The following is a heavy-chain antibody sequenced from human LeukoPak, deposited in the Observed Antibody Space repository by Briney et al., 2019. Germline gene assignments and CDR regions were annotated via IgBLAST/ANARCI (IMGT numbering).Heavy chain of an antibody. D-gene: IGHD6-13*01. V-gene: IGHV4-30-2*01. CDR3: ARGGPLGSAAAGTSDY. J-gene: IGHJ4*02. Sequence: SETLSLTCTVSGGSISSGGYYWSWIRQPPGKGLEWIGYIYHSGSTYYNPSLKSRVTISVDRSKNQFSLKLSSVTAADTAVYYCARGGPLGSAAAGTSDYWGQGTLVTVSS. CDR1: GGSISSGGYY. CDR2: IYHSGST.